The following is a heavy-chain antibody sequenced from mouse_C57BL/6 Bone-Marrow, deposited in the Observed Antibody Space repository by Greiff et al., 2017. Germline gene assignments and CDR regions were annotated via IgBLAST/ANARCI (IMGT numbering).Heavy chain of an antibody. CDR1: GYSFTGYY. Sequence: EVHLVESGPELVKPGASVKISCKASGYSFTGYYMNWVKQSPEKSLEWIGEINPSTGGTTYNQKFKAKATLTVDKSSSTAYMQLKSLTSEDSAVYYCATLYYYGSSFYAMDYWGQGTSVTVSS. J-gene: IGHJ4*01. CDR2: INPSTGGT. CDR3: ATLYYYGSSFYAMDY. D-gene: IGHD1-1*01. V-gene: IGHV1-42*01.